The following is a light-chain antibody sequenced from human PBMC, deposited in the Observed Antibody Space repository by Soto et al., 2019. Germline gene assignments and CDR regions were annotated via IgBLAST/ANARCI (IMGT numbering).Light chain of an antibody. V-gene: IGKV1-6*01. CDR3: LQDYIDPQT. J-gene: IGKJ1*01. Sequence: AIQMTQSPSSLSAFIGDRVTITCRASQDIGNDLGWYQQKPGKAPKLLIYSASTLQSGVPSRFSGSGSGTDFTLSIGNLQPEDFASYYCLQDYIDPQTFGQGTKVDIK. CDR2: SAS. CDR1: QDIGND.